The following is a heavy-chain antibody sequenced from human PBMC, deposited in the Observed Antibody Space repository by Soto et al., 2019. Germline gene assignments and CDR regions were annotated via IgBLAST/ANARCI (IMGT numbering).Heavy chain of an antibody. J-gene: IGHJ5*02. D-gene: IGHD6-13*01. CDR3: VRRHVSATGIDWFDP. CDR1: GYTFTSYG. Sequence: ASLKVSCKASGYTFTSYGIHWVRHAPGQRLEWMGWINAANGDTKYSPKFQGRVTITRDTSASTAYMELSSLRSEDTAVYYCVRRHVSATGIDWFDPWGQGTLVTVSS. CDR2: INAANGDT. V-gene: IGHV1-3*01.